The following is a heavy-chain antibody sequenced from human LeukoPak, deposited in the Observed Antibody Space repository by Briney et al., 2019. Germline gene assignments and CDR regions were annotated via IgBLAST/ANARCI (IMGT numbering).Heavy chain of an antibody. Sequence: GGSLRLSCAASGFTVSSNYMSWVRQAPGKGLEWVSVIYSGGSTYCADSVKGRFTISRDNSKNTLYLQMNSLRAEDTAVYYCAASAMVNGMDVWGQGTTVTVSS. CDR2: IYSGGST. D-gene: IGHD5-18*01. CDR3: AASAMVNGMDV. V-gene: IGHV3-66*02. CDR1: GFTVSSNY. J-gene: IGHJ6*02.